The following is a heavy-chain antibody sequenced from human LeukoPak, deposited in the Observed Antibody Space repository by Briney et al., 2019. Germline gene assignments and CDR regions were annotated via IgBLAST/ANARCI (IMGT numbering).Heavy chain of an antibody. J-gene: IGHJ4*02. CDR1: GASIISGNYF. Sequence: SETLSLTCTVSGASIISGNYFWGWVRQPPGKRLEWIGSWHHSGITDYNPSLKSRVTIVADTSKNQFSRKLASVAAADSAVYFCANQYEFWGQGTLVTVSS. CDR2: WHHSGIT. V-gene: IGHV4-39*01. CDR3: ANQYEF. D-gene: IGHD2/OR15-2a*01.